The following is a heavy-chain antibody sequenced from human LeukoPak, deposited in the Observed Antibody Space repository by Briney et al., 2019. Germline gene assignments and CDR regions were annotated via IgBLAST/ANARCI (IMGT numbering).Heavy chain of an antibody. CDR2: ISHDDSHQ. Sequence: GRSLRLSCSASGFTFSTYGMHWVPKVPGKGLDWVAVISHDDSHQNYADSVKGRFTSSGDNSKKTLYLQMHSLRAEDTALYYCAKDLSDWRSYHLPAYWGQGALVTVSS. J-gene: IGHJ4*02. CDR1: GFTFSTYG. D-gene: IGHD3-16*02. V-gene: IGHV3-30*18. CDR3: AKDLSDWRSYHLPAY.